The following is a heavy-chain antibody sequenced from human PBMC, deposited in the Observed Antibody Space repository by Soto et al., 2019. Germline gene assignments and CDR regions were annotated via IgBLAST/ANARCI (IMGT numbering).Heavy chain of an antibody. CDR2: MNPNSGNT. CDR1: GYTFTSYD. Sequence: SVKVSCKASGYTFTSYDINWVRQATGQGLEWMGWMNPNSGNTGYAQEFQGRVTMTRNTSISTAYMELSSLRSEDTAVYYCARGGGQQQLLWFDPWGQGTLVTVSS. CDR3: ARGGGQQQLLWFDP. V-gene: IGHV1-8*01. D-gene: IGHD6-13*01. J-gene: IGHJ5*02.